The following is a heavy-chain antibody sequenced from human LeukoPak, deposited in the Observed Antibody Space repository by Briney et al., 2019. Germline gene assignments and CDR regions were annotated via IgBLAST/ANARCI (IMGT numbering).Heavy chain of an antibody. D-gene: IGHD2-21*02. J-gene: IGHJ4*02. CDR1: GYTFTGYY. CDR3: ARDEPTNVDFGGDCYSRY. V-gene: IGHV1-2*02. CDR2: INPNSGGT. Sequence: GASVKVSCKASGYTFTGYYMHWVRQAPGQGLEWMGWINPNSGGTNYAQKFQGRVTMTRDTSISTAYMELSSLRSDDTAVYYCARDEPTNVDFGGDCYSRYWGQGTLVNVFS.